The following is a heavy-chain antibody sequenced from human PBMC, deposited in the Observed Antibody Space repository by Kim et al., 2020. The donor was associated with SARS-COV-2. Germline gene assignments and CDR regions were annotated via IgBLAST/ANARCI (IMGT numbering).Heavy chain of an antibody. J-gene: IGHJ4*02. Sequence: VKVSCKASGYTFSNYAIHWVRQAPGQRLECMGWIIGGNGNTYYSPKFQGRVTFTRDTSATTAYMELSSLRSEDTAVYYCARGGVPGLGYWGQGTLVTVSS. CDR1: GYTFSNYA. CDR2: IIGGNGNT. D-gene: IGHD2-8*01. CDR3: ARGGVPGLGY. V-gene: IGHV1-3*01.